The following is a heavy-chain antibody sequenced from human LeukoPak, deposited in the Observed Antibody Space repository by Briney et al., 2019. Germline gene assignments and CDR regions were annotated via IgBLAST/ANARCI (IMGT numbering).Heavy chain of an antibody. CDR1: GGSISSYY. V-gene: IGHV4-39*01. CDR2: IYYTGSI. D-gene: IGHD2-2*02. CDR3: ARQNPYTTSSFFYMDV. Sequence: PSETLSLTCTVSGGSISSYYWSWIRQPPGKRLEWIGSIYYTGSIYYNPSLKSRITMSEDKSKNQFSLKLSSVTAADTAVYYCARQNPYTTSSFFYMDVWGKGTTVTVSS. J-gene: IGHJ6*03.